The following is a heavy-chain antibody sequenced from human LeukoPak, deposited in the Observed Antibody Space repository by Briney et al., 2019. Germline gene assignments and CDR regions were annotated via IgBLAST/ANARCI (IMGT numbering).Heavy chain of an antibody. CDR2: GYCSGTT. Sequence: PSETLSLTCTVSGGSIKSNYWSWIRQPPGKGLEWIGYGYCSGTTNYNPSFKRRVTISLDTSKSQFSLKLRFVTTADTAVYYCARGYGPDYWGQGTLVTVSS. J-gene: IGHJ4*02. CDR3: ARGYGPDY. V-gene: IGHV4-59*01. CDR1: GGSIKSNY. D-gene: IGHD3-16*01.